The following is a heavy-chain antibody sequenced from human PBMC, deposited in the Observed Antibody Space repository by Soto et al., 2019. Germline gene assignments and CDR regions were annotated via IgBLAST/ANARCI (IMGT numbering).Heavy chain of an antibody. V-gene: IGHV3-33*01. D-gene: IGHD3-16*01. CDR3: AREGGSRSVGGSPMDV. CDR1: GFTFSSYG. Sequence: GGSLRLSCAASGFTFSSYGMHWVRQAPGKGLEWVAVIWYDGSNKYYADSVKGRFTISRDNSKNTLYLQMNSLRAEDTAVYYCAREGGSRSVGGSPMDVWGKGTTVTVSS. CDR2: IWYDGSNK. J-gene: IGHJ6*03.